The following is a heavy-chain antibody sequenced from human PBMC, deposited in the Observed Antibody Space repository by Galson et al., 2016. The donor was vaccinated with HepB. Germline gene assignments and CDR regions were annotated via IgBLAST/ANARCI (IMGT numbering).Heavy chain of an antibody. D-gene: IGHD1-26*01. V-gene: IGHV5-51*01. CDR1: GYRFSNYW. Sequence: QSGAEVKKPGDSLKISCKVSGYRFSNYWIGWVRQMPGKGLEWMGIIYPHDSDTRYSPSFQGQVTISADKSISTTYLQWRSLKASDTAIYYCARGWELHDYWGQGTLVTVSS. CDR2: IYPHDSDT. J-gene: IGHJ4*02. CDR3: ARGWELHDY.